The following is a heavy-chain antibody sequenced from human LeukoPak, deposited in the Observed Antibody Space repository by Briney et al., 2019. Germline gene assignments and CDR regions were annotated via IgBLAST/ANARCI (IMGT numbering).Heavy chain of an antibody. CDR2: ISAYNGNA. Sequence: ASVKVSCKASGYTFTSYGISWVRQAPGQGREGMGWISAYNGNANYAQKLQGRVTMTTDTSTSTAYMELRSLRSDDTAVYYCARETDYGDYLSYWGQGTLVTVSS. V-gene: IGHV1-18*01. D-gene: IGHD4-17*01. J-gene: IGHJ4*02. CDR1: GYTFTSYG. CDR3: ARETDYGDYLSY.